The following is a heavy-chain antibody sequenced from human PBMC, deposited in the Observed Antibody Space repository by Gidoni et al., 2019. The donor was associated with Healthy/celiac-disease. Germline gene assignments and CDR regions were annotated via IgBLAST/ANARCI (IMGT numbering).Heavy chain of an antibody. V-gene: IGHV1-18*01. J-gene: IGHJ6*02. D-gene: IGHD1-1*01. CDR1: GYTFTSYG. CDR3: ARVTIPSRRNGYYYGMDV. CDR2: SSAYNGNT. Sequence: QVQLVQTGAEVKKPGASVKVSCKASGYTFTSYGSSWVRQAPGQGLEWMGWSSAYNGNTNYAQKLQGRVTMTTDTSTSTAYMELRSLRSDDTAVYYCARVTIPSRRNGYYYGMDVWGQGTTVTVSS.